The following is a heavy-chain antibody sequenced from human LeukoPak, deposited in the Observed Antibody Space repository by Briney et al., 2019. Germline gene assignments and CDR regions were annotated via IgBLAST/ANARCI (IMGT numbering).Heavy chain of an antibody. D-gene: IGHD3-16*02. CDR1: GYSLTSNV. J-gene: IGHJ4*02. V-gene: IGHV1-18*01. CDR3: ARADTVRLGELSHFDY. Sequence: ASVKVSCKASGYSLTSNVISWVRQAPGQGLEWMGWISAYNGNTNYAQKLQGRVTMTTDTSTSTAYMELRTLRSDDTAVYYCARADTVRLGELSHFDYWGQGTLVTVSS. CDR2: ISAYNGNT.